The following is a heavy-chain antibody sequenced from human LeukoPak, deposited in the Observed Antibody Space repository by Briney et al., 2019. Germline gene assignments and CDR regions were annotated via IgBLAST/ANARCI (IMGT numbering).Heavy chain of an antibody. Sequence: SETLSLTCTVSGGSISSYYWSWIRQPAGKGLERIGRIYTSGSTNYNPSLKSRVTMSVDTSKNQFSLKLSSVTAADTAVYYCARARYYYDSSGPTEAFDIWGQGTMVTVSS. J-gene: IGHJ3*02. V-gene: IGHV4-4*07. CDR2: IYTSGST. D-gene: IGHD3-22*01. CDR3: ARARYYYDSSGPTEAFDI. CDR1: GGSISSYY.